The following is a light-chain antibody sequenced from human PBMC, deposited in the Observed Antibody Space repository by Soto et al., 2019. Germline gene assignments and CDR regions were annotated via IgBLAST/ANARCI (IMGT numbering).Light chain of an antibody. CDR3: QSSVSSLSGFLV. Sequence: QSVLTQQPSVSGAPGQRVTISCPGSSGNIVAGYDVHWYQQLPGTAPKLLIYGNSNRPSGVPDRFSGSKSGTSASLAITGLQAEDEADYYCQSSVSSLSGFLVFGGGTKVTVL. V-gene: IGLV1-40*01. CDR2: GNS. J-gene: IGLJ2*01. CDR1: SGNIVAGYD.